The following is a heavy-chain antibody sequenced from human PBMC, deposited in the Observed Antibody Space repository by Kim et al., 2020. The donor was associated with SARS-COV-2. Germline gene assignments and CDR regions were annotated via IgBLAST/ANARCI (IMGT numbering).Heavy chain of an antibody. D-gene: IGHD2-15*01. Sequence: GGSLRRSCAASGFTFTSFWMTWVRQAPGKGLEWVANINEDGSQKYYIDSVKGRFTISRDNAKNSVYLQMNSLRAEDTAVYYCARPRYSSWGQGILVTVSS. V-gene: IGHV3-7*01. CDR1: GFTFTSFW. J-gene: IGHJ4*02. CDR2: INEDGSQK. CDR3: ARPRYSS.